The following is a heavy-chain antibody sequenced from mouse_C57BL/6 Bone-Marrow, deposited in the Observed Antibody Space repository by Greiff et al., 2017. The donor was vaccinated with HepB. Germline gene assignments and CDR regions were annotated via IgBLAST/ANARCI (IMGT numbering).Heavy chain of an antibody. D-gene: IGHD2-4*01. CDR2: INPGSGST. Sequence: QVQLQQPGAELVKPGASVKMSCKASGYNFTSYWITWVKQRPGQGLEWIGDINPGSGSTNYNEKFKNKATLTVDTSSSKAYMQLSSLTSEDSAVYYCARSGDYDMGFAYWGQGALVTVS. CDR3: ARSGDYDMGFAY. CDR1: GYNFTSYW. J-gene: IGHJ3*01. V-gene: IGHV1-55*01.